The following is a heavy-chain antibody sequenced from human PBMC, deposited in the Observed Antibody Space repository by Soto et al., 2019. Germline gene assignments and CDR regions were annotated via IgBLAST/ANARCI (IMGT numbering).Heavy chain of an antibody. J-gene: IGHJ4*02. CDR3: AKDSCSSTSCYGDY. D-gene: IGHD2-2*01. V-gene: IGHV3-23*01. CDR1: GFTFSSYA. Sequence: GGSLRLSCAASGFTFSSYAMSWVRQAPGKGLEWVSAISGSGGSTYYADSVKGRFTISRDNSKNTLYLQVNSLRAEDTAVYYCAKDSCSSTSCYGDYWGQGTLVTVSS. CDR2: ISGSGGST.